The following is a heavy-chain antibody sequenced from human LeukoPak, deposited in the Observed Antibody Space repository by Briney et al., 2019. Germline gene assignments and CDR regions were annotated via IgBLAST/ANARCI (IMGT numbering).Heavy chain of an antibody. CDR1: GFTFSSYV. Sequence: PGGSLRLSCAASGFTFSSYVMHWVRQAPGKGLEWVAIISYDGSNEYYADSVKGRFTISRDNSKNTLYLQMNSLRAEDTALYYCAKDPYYYGSGSYGHWGQGTLVTVSS. V-gene: IGHV3-30*04. D-gene: IGHD3-10*01. J-gene: IGHJ4*02. CDR2: ISYDGSNE. CDR3: AKDPYYYGSGSYGH.